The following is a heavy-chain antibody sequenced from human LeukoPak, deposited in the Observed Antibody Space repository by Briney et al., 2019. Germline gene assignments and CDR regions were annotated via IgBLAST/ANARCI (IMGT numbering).Heavy chain of an antibody. V-gene: IGHV3-21*01. Sequence: PGGSLRLSCAASGFTFSSYSMNWVRQAPGKGLEWVSSISSSSSYIYYADSVKGRFTISRDNAENSLYLQMNSLRAEDTAVYYCARELAYGSGSYYITLYYYYMDVWGKGTTVTISS. CDR3: ARELAYGSGSYYITLYYYYMDV. J-gene: IGHJ6*03. CDR1: GFTFSSYS. CDR2: ISSSSSYI. D-gene: IGHD3-10*01.